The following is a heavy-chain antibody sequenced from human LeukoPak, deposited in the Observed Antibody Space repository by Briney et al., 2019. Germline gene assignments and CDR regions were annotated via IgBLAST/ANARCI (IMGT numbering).Heavy chain of an antibody. CDR1: GGSIIIGNYY. Sequence: PSEXLSLTCTVSGGSIIIGNYYWSWIRQPAGTGLEWVGRISPSGNTNYNPSLKSRVTISVDTSKNQFSLNLNSVTAADTAVYYCAREYSDQLRYFDYWGQGSLVTVSS. V-gene: IGHV4-61*02. CDR2: ISPSGNT. CDR3: AREYSDQLRYFDY. D-gene: IGHD4-17*01. J-gene: IGHJ4*02.